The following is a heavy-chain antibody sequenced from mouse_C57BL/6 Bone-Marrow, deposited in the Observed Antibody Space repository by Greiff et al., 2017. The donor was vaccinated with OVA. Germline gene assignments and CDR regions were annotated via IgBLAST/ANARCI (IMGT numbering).Heavy chain of an antibody. Sequence: EVQVVESGGGLVKPGGSLKLSCAASGFTFSDYGMHWVRQAPEKGLEWVAYISSGSSTIYYADTVKGRFTISRDNAKNTLFLQMTSLRSEDTAMYYCARAPYYGSSWGAMDYWGQGTSVTVSS. CDR3: ARAPYYGSSWGAMDY. CDR1: GFTFSDYG. V-gene: IGHV5-17*01. CDR2: ISSGSSTI. J-gene: IGHJ4*01. D-gene: IGHD1-1*01.